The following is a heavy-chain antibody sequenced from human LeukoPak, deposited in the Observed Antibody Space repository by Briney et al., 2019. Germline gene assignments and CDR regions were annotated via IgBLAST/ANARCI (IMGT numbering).Heavy chain of an antibody. CDR1: GGSFSGYY. J-gene: IGHJ4*02. V-gene: IGHV4-34*01. Sequence: SSETPSLTCAVYGGSFSGYYWSWIRQPPGKGLEWIGEINHSGSTNYNPSLKSRVTISVDTSKNQFSLKLSSVTAADTAVYYCARGVVSSSSGGLVDYWGQGTLVTVSS. D-gene: IGHD6-6*01. CDR2: INHSGST. CDR3: ARGVVSSSSGGLVDY.